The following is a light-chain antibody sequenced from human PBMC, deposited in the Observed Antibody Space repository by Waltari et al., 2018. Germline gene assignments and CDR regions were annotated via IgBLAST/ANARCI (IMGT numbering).Light chain of an antibody. CDR3: QQYNSYLYT. CDR2: DAS. Sequence: DIQMTQSPSTLSASVGDRVTITSRASQSISSWLAWDQQKPGKAPKLLIYDASSLESGVPSRFSGSGSGTEFTLTISSMQPDDFATYYCQQYNSYLYTFGQGTKLEIK. CDR1: QSISSW. V-gene: IGKV1-5*01. J-gene: IGKJ2*01.